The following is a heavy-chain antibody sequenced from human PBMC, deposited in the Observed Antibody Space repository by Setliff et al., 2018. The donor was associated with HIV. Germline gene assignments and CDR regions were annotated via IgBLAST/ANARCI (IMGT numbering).Heavy chain of an antibody. CDR3: ARDQVAFIAAAGTGECAFDV. J-gene: IGHJ3*01. D-gene: IGHD6-13*01. V-gene: IGHV1-24*01. Sequence: GASVKVSCKVSGYTLTELSIHWARQAPGKGLEWMGGFDPEDDETIYAQKFQGRVTMTEDTSTDTAYMELSSLTSEDTAMYYCARDQVAFIAAAGTGECAFDVWGQGTMVTVTS. CDR1: GYTLTELS. CDR2: FDPEDDET.